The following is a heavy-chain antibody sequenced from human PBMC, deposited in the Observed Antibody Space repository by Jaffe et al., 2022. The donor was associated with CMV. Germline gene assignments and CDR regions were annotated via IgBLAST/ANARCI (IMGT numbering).Heavy chain of an antibody. CDR2: IFSNDEK. CDR3: ARNGVGEREDYYYYYYMDV. D-gene: IGHD3-10*01. V-gene: IGHV2-26*01. CDR1: GFSLSNARMG. J-gene: IGHJ6*03. Sequence: QVTLKESGPVLVKPTETLTLTCTVSGFSLSNARMGVSWIRQPPGKALEWLAHIFSNDEKSYSTSLKSRLTISKDTSKSQVVLTMTNMDPVDTATYYCARNGVGEREDYYYYYYMDVWGKGTTVTVSS.